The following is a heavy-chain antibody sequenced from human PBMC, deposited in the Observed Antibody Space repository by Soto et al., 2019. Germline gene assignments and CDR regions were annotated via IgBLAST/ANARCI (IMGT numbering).Heavy chain of an antibody. J-gene: IGHJ4*02. CDR1: GFTVSSNT. D-gene: IGHD6-13*01. CDR2: IYSGGST. Sequence: EVQLVESGGGLVQPGGSLRLSVAASGFTVSSNTMSWVRQAPGKGLEWVSVIYSGGSTYYADSVKGRFTISRDNSKNTLYLQMNSLRAEDTAVYYCARDDSSSLYYFDYWGQGTLVTVSS. V-gene: IGHV3-66*01. CDR3: ARDDSSSLYYFDY.